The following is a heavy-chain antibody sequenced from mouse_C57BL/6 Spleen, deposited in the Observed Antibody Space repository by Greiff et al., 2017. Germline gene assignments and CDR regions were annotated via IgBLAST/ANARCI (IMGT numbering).Heavy chain of an antibody. V-gene: IGHV1-19*01. CDR1: GYTFTDYY. Sequence: EVQLQQSGPVLVKPGASVKMSCKASGYTFTDYYMNWVKQSHGKSLEWIGVINPYNGGTSYNQKFKGKATLTVDKSSSTAYMELNSLTSEDSAVYYCARGIGLYYFDYWGQGTTLTVSS. D-gene: IGHD2-14*01. CDR2: INPYNGGT. CDR3: ARGIGLYYFDY. J-gene: IGHJ2*01.